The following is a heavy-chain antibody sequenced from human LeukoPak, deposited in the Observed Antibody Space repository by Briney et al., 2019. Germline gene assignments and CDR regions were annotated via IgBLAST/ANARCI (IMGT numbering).Heavy chain of an antibody. CDR1: GDSISSGDYY. D-gene: IGHD5-24*01. CDR2: IYPSGST. Sequence: PSQTLSLTCTVSGDSISSGDYYWSWIRQPAGKGLEWIGRIYPSGSTNYNPSLKSRVTMSVDTSKNQFSLKLSSVTAADTAVYYCARVHDGYNYAFDYWGQGTLVTVSS. V-gene: IGHV4-61*02. J-gene: IGHJ4*02. CDR3: ARVHDGYNYAFDY.